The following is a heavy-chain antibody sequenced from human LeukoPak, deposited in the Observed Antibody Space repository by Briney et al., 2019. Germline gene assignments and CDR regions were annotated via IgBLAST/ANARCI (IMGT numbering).Heavy chain of an antibody. CDR2: ISAYNGNT. D-gene: IGHD3-10*01. CDR1: GYTFTSYG. Sequence: ASVKVSCKASGYTFTSYGISWVRQAPGQGLEWMGWISAYNGNTNYAQKLQGRVTMTTDTSTSTAYMELRSLRSDDTAVYYCARRTYGSGSYYLGHWGQGTLVTVSS. CDR3: ARRTYGSGSYYLGH. V-gene: IGHV1-18*01. J-gene: IGHJ4*02.